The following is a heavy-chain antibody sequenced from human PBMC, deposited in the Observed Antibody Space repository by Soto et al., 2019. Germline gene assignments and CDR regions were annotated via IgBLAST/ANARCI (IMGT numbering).Heavy chain of an antibody. Sequence: SETLSLTCTVSGGSISSGYYYWSWIRQHPGKGLEWIGYIYYSGSTNYNPSLKSRVTISVDTSKNQFSLKLSSVTAADTAVYYCARAEGGYCSSTSCYANWYFDLWGRGTLVTVSS. V-gene: IGHV4-30-4*08. CDR1: GGSISSGYYY. CDR2: IYYSGST. J-gene: IGHJ2*01. CDR3: ARAEGGYCSSTSCYANWYFDL. D-gene: IGHD2-2*01.